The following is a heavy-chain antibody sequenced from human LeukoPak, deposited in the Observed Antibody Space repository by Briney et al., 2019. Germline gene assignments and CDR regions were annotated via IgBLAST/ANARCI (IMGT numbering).Heavy chain of an antibody. J-gene: IGHJ5*02. CDR1: GGSITTYY. D-gene: IGHD7-27*01. V-gene: IGHV4-4*07. CDR3: ARASWGSNNWFDP. CDR2: IYSSGGT. Sequence: PSETLSLTYTVSGGSITTYYWSWIRQPAGKGLEWIGRIYSSGGTVYNPSLKSRVTMSVDTSKNQFFLKLRSVTAADTAVYYCARASWGSNNWFDPWGQGTLVTVSS.